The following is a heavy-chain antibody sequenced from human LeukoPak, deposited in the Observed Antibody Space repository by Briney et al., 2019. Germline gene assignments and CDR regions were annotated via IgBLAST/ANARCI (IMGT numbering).Heavy chain of an antibody. CDR1: GGSFSGYY. Sequence: SETLSLTCAVYGGSFSGYYWSWIRQPPGKGLEWIGEINHSGSTNYNPSLKSRVTISVDTSKNQFSLKLSSVTAADTAVYYCARFMITFGGAWNWFDPWGQGTLVTVSS. CDR3: ARFMITFGGAWNWFDP. CDR2: INHSGST. D-gene: IGHD3-16*01. J-gene: IGHJ5*02. V-gene: IGHV4-34*01.